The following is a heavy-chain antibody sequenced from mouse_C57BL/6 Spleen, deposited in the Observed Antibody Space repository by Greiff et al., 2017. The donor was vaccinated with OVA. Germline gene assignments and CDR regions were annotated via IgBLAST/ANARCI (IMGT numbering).Heavy chain of an antibody. CDR3: TTNCVAY. CDR1: GFNIKDDY. D-gene: IGHD4-1*01. J-gene: IGHJ3*01. V-gene: IGHV14-4*01. CDR2: IDPENGDT. Sequence: VKLQQSGAELVRPGASVKLSCTASGFNIKDDYMHWVKQRPEQGLEWIGWIDPENGDTEYASKVQGTATLTADTSSNTAYLQLSSLTSEDTAVYYCTTNCVAYWGQGTLVTVSA.